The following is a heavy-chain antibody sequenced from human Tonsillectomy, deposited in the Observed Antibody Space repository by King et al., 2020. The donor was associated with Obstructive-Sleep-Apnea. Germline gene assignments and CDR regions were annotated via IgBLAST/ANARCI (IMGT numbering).Heavy chain of an antibody. CDR1: GFTFTDSA. CDR3: AAGGERMYYYYGMDV. D-gene: IGHD3-16*01. CDR2: IVVGSGNT. V-gene: IGHV1-58*02. Sequence: QLVQSGPEVKKPGTLVKVSCKASGFTFTDSAMQWVRQARGQRLEWIGWIVVGSGNTNYAQKFQERVTITRDMSTSTAYRELSSLRSEDTAVYYCAAGGERMYYYYGMDVWGQGTTVTVSS. J-gene: IGHJ6*02.